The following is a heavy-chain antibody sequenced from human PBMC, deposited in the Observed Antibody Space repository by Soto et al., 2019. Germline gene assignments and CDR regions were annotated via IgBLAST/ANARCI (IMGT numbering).Heavy chain of an antibody. J-gene: IGHJ4*02. CDR2: IIPILGIA. CDR3: CQGSDLPRGY. Sequence: SVKVSCKASGGTFSSYTISWVRQAPGQGLEWMGRIIPILGIANYAQKFQGRVTITADKSTSTAYMELSSLRSEGTAVYYCCQGSDLPRGYWGQGTLVTVSS. D-gene: IGHD2-15*01. CDR1: GGTFSSYT. V-gene: IGHV1-69*02.